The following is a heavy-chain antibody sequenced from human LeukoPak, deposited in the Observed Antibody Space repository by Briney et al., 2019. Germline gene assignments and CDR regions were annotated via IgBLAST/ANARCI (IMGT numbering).Heavy chain of an antibody. D-gene: IGHD1-26*01. V-gene: IGHV3-21*01. CDR2: ISSSSSYI. Sequence: PGGSLRLSCAASRFTFSSYSMNWVRQAPGKGLEWVSSISSSSSYIYYADSVKGRFTISRDNAKNSLYLQMNSLRAEDTAVYYCASLTDIEAGAVRYWGQGTLVTVSS. CDR3: ASLTDIEAGAVRY. CDR1: RFTFSSYS. J-gene: IGHJ4*02.